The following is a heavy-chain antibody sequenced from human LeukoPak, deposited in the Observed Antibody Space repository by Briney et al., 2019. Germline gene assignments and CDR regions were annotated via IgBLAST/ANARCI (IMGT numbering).Heavy chain of an antibody. V-gene: IGHV4-61*01. CDR2: IYYSGST. Sequence: SETLSLTCTVSGGSVSSGSYYWSWIRQPPGKGLEWIGYIYYSGSTNYNPSLKGRVTISVDTSKNQFSLKLSSVTAADTAVYYCARIAVADTLFFDYWGQGTLVTVSS. CDR3: ARIAVADTLFFDY. D-gene: IGHD6-19*01. CDR1: GGSVSSGSYY. J-gene: IGHJ4*02.